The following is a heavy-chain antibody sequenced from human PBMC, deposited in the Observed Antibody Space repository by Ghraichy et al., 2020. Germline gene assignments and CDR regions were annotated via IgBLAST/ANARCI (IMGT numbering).Heavy chain of an antibody. V-gene: IGHV1-69*04. CDR3: ARSRGYYYDSSGYYSKDY. CDR1: GGTFSSYA. Sequence: SVKVSCKASGGTFSSYAISWVRQAPGQGLEWMGRIIPILGIANYAQKFQGRVTITADKSTSTAYMEPSSLRSEDTAVYYCARSRGYYYDSSGYYSKDYWGQGTLVTVSS. CDR2: IIPILGIA. J-gene: IGHJ4*02. D-gene: IGHD3-22*01.